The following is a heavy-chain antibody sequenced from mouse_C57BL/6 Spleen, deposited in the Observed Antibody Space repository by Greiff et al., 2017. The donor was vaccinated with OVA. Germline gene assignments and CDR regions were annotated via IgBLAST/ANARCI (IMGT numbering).Heavy chain of an antibody. J-gene: IGHJ2*01. CDR1: GYTFSSYW. Sequence: VQLQQPGAEPVKPGASVKLSCKASGYTFSSYWMHWVEQRPGRGLEWIGRIDPYSGGTKYNEKFKSKATLTVDKPSSTAYMQLSSLTSEDSAVYCSARRFDYWGQGTTLTVSS. CDR2: IDPYSGGT. CDR3: ARRFDY. V-gene: IGHV1-72*01.